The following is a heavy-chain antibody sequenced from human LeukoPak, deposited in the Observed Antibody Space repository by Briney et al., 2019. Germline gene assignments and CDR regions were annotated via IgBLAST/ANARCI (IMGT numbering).Heavy chain of an antibody. CDR1: GGSFSGYY. V-gene: IGHV4-34*01. CDR3: ARRRLLWFGESYTFDY. CDR2: INHSGST. J-gene: IGHJ4*02. D-gene: IGHD3-10*01. Sequence: SETLSFTCAVYGGSFSGYYWSWIRQPPGKGLEWIGEINHSGSTNYNPSLKSRVTISVDTSKNQFSLKLSSVTAADTAVYYCARRRLLWFGESYTFDYWGQGTLVIVSS.